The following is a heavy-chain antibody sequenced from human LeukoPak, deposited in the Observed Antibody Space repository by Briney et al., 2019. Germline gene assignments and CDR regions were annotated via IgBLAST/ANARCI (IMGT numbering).Heavy chain of an antibody. Sequence: GGSLRLSCAASGFTFSSYWMTWVRQAPGKGLEWVGNIKGDGSEKYYVDSVKGRFTISRDNAKNSLYLQMNSLRAEDTALYYCARGDCSGGSCYLSLTTIDCWGQGTLVTVSS. CDR2: IKGDGSEK. CDR3: ARGDCSGGSCYLSLTTIDC. J-gene: IGHJ4*02. CDR1: GFTFSSYW. D-gene: IGHD2-15*01. V-gene: IGHV3-7*04.